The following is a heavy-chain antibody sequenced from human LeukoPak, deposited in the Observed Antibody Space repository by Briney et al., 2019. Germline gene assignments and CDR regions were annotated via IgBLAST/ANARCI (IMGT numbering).Heavy chain of an antibody. CDR2: INHSGST. CDR1: GGSFSGYY. D-gene: IGHD3-9*01. Sequence: SETLSLTCAVYGGSFSGYYWSWIRQPPGKGLEWIGEINHSGSTNYNPSLKSRVTISVDTSKNQFSLKLSSVTAADTAVYYCARRRPYGILTGYYNGRGYYFDYWGQGTLVTVSS. J-gene: IGHJ4*02. V-gene: IGHV4-34*01. CDR3: ARRRPYGILTGYYNGRGYYFDY.